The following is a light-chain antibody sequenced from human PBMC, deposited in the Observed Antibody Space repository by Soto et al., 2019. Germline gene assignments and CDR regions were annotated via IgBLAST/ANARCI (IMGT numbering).Light chain of an antibody. CDR3: QQYASWT. Sequence: EIVLTQSPGTLSVSPGERATLSCRASETISSNHLAWYQQKPGQAPSLLIYGTSSSATGIPDRFSGSGSGTDFTITISRREPEDSAIYYCQQYASWTFGQGTKVEIK. J-gene: IGKJ1*01. V-gene: IGKV3-20*01. CDR2: GTS. CDR1: ETISSNH.